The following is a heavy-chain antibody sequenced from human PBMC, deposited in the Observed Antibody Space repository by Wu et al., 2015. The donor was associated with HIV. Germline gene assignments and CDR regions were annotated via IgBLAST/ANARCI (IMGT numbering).Heavy chain of an antibody. Sequence: QVQLVQSGPEVKQPGASVKVSCKASGFTLTDYFIHWVRQAPGQRLEWMGWVNTNTGGTNYAQKFQDKVTLTRDTSISTAYMELSSLRSDDTAIYYCARDELFRVDDSLDLWGQGTMVNRLF. V-gene: IGHV1-2*02. D-gene: IGHD2-21*01. CDR2: VNTNTGGT. CDR1: GFTLTDYF. CDR3: ARDELFRVDDSLDL. J-gene: IGHJ3*01.